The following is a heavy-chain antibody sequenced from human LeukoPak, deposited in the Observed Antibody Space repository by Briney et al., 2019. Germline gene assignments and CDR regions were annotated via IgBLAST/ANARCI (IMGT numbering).Heavy chain of an antibody. V-gene: IGHV3-49*04. D-gene: IGHD2-2*01. CDR1: GFTFGDYA. Sequence: GGSLRLSCTASGFTFGDYAMSWVRQAPGKGLEWVGFIRSKAYGGTTEYAASVKGRFTIPRDDSKSIAYLQMNSLKTEDTAVYYCTRAPVYCSSTSCYGLYFDYWGQGTLVTVSS. CDR2: IRSKAYGGTT. CDR3: TRAPVYCSSTSCYGLYFDY. J-gene: IGHJ4*02.